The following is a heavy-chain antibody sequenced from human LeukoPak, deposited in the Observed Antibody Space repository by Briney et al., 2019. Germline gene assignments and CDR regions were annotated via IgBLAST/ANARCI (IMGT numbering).Heavy chain of an antibody. J-gene: IGHJ6*02. CDR2: ISYEGSER. V-gene: IGHV3-30*04. D-gene: IGHD3-22*01. CDR3: ARGAVITYYYYGMDV. Sequence: GGSLRLSCAASGFTFSNYAMHWVRQAPGKGLEWVAIISYEGSERYYADSVKGRFTISRDNSKNTLYLQMNSLRAEDTAVYYCARGAVITYYYYGMDVWGQGTTVTVSS. CDR1: GFTFSNYA.